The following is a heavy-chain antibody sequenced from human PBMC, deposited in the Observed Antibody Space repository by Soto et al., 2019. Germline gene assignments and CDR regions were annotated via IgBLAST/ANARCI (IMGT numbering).Heavy chain of an antibody. Sequence: SETLSLTCTVSVGSMSSTGYYWSWIRQHPGKGLEWIGYIYDSGSTYYSGTTYYNPSLKSRVTISVDTSKNQFSLKLSSVTAADTAVYYCAKDFCSGDSCYFDSWGQGTLVTVS. CDR1: VGSMSSTGYY. D-gene: IGHD2-15*01. CDR2: IYDSGST. V-gene: IGHV4-31*03. J-gene: IGHJ4*02. CDR3: AKDFCSGDSCYFDS.